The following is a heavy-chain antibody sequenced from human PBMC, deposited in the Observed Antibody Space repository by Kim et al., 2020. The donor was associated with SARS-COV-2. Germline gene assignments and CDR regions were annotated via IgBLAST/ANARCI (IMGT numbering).Heavy chain of an antibody. J-gene: IGHJ5*02. Sequence: SETLSLTCTVSGGSISSYYWSWIRQPPGKGLEWIGYIYYSGSTNYNPSLKSRVTISVDTSKNQFSLKLSSVTAADTAVYYCARAPVGHSYGSGSYTQYYNWFDPWGQGTLVTVSS. CDR3: ARAPVGHSYGSGSYTQYYNWFDP. V-gene: IGHV4-59*13. CDR2: IYYSGST. CDR1: GGSISSYY. D-gene: IGHD3-10*01.